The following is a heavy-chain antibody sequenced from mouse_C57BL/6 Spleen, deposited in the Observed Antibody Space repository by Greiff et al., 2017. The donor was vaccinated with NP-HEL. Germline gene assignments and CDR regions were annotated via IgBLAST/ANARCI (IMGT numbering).Heavy chain of an antibody. D-gene: IGHD1-1*01. CDR2: INPNNGGT. V-gene: IGHV1-18*01. CDR3: DRSSYVYWYFDV. CDR1: GYTFTDYN. J-gene: IGHJ1*03. Sequence: EVQLQQSGPELVKPGASVKIPCKASGYTFTDYNMDWVKQSHGKSLEWIGDINPNNGGTIYNQKFKGKATLTVDKSSSTAYMELRSLTSEDTAVYYCDRSSYVYWYFDVWGTGTTVTVSS.